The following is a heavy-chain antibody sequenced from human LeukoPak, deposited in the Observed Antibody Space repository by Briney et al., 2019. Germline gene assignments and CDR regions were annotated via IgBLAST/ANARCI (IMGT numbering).Heavy chain of an antibody. CDR1: GFTFSSYA. CDR3: AKGQSYYYDSSGSIDY. D-gene: IGHD3-22*01. CDR2: ISGSAGST. Sequence: GGSLRLSCAASGFTFSSYAMSWVRQAPGKGLEWVSAISGSAGSTYYADSEKGRFTISRDNSKNTLYLQMNSLRAEDTAVYYCAKGQSYYYDSSGSIDYWGQGTLVTVSS. J-gene: IGHJ4*02. V-gene: IGHV3-23*01.